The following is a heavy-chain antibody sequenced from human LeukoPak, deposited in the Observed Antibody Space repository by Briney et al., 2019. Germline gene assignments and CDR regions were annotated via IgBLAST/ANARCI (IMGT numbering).Heavy chain of an antibody. CDR3: AKVIDSSNWLPDY. CDR1: GFTFSSYG. J-gene: IGHJ4*02. Sequence: GGSLRLSCAASGFTFSSYGMHWVRQAPGKGLEWVAVISYDGSNKYYADSVKGRFTISRDNSKNTLYLQMNSLRAEDTAVYYCAKVIDSSNWLPDYWGQGTLVTVSS. CDR2: ISYDGSNK. D-gene: IGHD6-13*01. V-gene: IGHV3-30*18.